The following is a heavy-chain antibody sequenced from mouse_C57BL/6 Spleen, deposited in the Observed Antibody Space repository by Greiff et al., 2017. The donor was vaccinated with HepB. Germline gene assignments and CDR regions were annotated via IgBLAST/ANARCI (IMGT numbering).Heavy chain of an antibody. CDR3: TGKIIYYGNSLFDY. J-gene: IGHJ2*01. Sequence: EVKLMESGGGLVQPGGSMKLSCVASGFTFSNYWMNWVRQSPEKGLEWVAQIRLKSDNYATHYAESVKGRFTISRDDSKSSVYLKMNNLRAEDTGIYYCTGKIIYYGNSLFDYWGQGTTLTVSS. D-gene: IGHD2-1*01. CDR2: IRLKSDNYAT. V-gene: IGHV6-3*01. CDR1: GFTFSNYW.